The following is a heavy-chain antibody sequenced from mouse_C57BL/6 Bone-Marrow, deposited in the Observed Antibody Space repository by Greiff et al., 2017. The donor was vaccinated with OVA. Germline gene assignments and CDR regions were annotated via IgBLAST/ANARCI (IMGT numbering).Heavy chain of an antibody. J-gene: IGHJ4*01. D-gene: IGHD1-1*01. CDR1: GFSFNTYA. CDR3: VRHRHYGSSFAMDD. V-gene: IGHV10-1*01. Sequence: EVQRVESGGGLVQPKGSLKLSCAASGFSFNTYAMNWVRQAPGKGLEWVARIRSKSNNSATYYADSVKDRFTISRADSESMLYLQMNNLKTEDTAMYYCVRHRHYGSSFAMDDWGQGTSVTVSS. CDR2: IRSKSNNSAT.